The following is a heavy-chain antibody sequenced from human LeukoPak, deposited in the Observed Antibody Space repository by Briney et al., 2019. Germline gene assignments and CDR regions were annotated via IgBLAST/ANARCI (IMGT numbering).Heavy chain of an antibody. Sequence: EASVKVSCKASGYSFTAFYIHWVRQAPGQGLGWMGWIHPRSGDTNYAYKFQGRVTMTRDTSTSTVFMELSSLRSEDTAVYYCARRYCSTTSCYNNWFDPWGQGTLVTVSS. CDR1: GYSFTAFY. CDR3: ARRYCSTTSCYNNWFDP. D-gene: IGHD2-2*02. J-gene: IGHJ5*02. CDR2: IHPRSGDT. V-gene: IGHV1-2*02.